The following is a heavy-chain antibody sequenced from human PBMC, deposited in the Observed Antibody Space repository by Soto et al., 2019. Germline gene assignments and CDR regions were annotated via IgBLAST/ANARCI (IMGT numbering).Heavy chain of an antibody. J-gene: IGHJ4*02. CDR2: IYDGGNT. Sequence: QVELQESGPGLVKPSQTLSLTCSVSGASMTLTHHYWSWIRQPPGKGLEWIGHIYDGGNTYINPSLNXRXSXSXXTSKNQFSRKLYSVTAADTAVYYCARGLASETVDSWGQGTLVTVSA. V-gene: IGHV4-30-4*01. D-gene: IGHD6-19*01. CDR3: ARGLASETVDS. CDR1: GASMTLTHHY.